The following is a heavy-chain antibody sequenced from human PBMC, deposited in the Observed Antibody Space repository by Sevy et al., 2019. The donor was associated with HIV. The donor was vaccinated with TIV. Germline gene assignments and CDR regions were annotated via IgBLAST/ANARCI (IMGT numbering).Heavy chain of an antibody. D-gene: IGHD2-15*01. CDR2: IKEDGSER. Sequence: GGSLRLSCAASGFTFNMYWMTWVRQAPGKGLEWVANIKEDGSERNYLDSVKGRFTISRDNAKVSLYLQINSLRAEDTAVYYCARHCSGGSCYSLLPHYYYGMDVWGQGTTVTVSS. J-gene: IGHJ6*02. CDR1: GFTFNMYW. CDR3: ARHCSGGSCYSLLPHYYYGMDV. V-gene: IGHV3-7*01.